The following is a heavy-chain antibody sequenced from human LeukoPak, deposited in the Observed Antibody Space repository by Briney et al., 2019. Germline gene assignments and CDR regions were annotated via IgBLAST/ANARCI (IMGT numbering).Heavy chain of an antibody. Sequence: SQTLSPTCTVSRGSISSGGYHWSWIRQHPGKGLEWIGYIYHRGSTYYNPSLKSRISISVDTSKNQFSLKLNSVTAADTAVYYCARVWRRCSGTSCSFNWFDPWGQGTLVTVSS. D-gene: IGHD2-2*01. CDR2: IYHRGST. J-gene: IGHJ5*02. V-gene: IGHV4-31*03. CDR1: RGSISSGGYH. CDR3: ARVWRRCSGTSCSFNWFDP.